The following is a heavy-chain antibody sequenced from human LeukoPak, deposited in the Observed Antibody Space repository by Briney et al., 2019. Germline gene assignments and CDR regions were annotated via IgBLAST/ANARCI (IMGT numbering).Heavy chain of an antibody. CDR2: IYYSGST. V-gene: IGHV4-61*01. D-gene: IGHD6-13*01. CDR3: ARESGIAAAGSPGAFDI. J-gene: IGHJ3*02. CDR1: DGSVSSGSYY. Sequence: PSETLSLTCTVFDGSVSSGSYYWSWIRQPPGKGLEWIGYIYYSGSTNYNPSLKSRVTISVDTSKNQFSLKLSSVTAADTAVYYCARESGIAAAGSPGAFDIWGQGTMVTVSS.